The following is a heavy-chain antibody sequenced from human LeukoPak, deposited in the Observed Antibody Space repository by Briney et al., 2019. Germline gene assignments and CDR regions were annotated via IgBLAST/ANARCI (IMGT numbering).Heavy chain of an antibody. CDR2: IGGSGGST. D-gene: IGHD3-10*01. Sequence: GGSLRLSCAASGFTFSSYAMSWVRQAPRKGLEWVSTIGGSGGSTYYADSVKGRFTISRDNSKNTLYLQMNSLRAEDTAVYYCAKDSAPVLLWFGEPHPIDYWGQGTLVTVSS. V-gene: IGHV3-23*01. CDR3: AKDSAPVLLWFGEPHPIDY. J-gene: IGHJ4*02. CDR1: GFTFSSYA.